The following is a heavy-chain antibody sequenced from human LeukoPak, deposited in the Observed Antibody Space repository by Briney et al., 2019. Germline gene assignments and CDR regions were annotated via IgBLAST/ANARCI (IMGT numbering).Heavy chain of an antibody. CDR2: IIPIFGIA. CDR3: ASYYYDSSGYYPTLSYFDY. V-gene: IGHV1-69*04. D-gene: IGHD3-22*01. J-gene: IGHJ4*02. Sequence: SVKVSCKASGGTFSSYAISWVRQAPGQGLEWMGRIIPIFGIANYAQKFQGRVTITADKSTSTAYMELSSLRSEGTAVYYCASYYYDSSGYYPTLSYFDYWGQGTLVTVSS. CDR1: GGTFSSYA.